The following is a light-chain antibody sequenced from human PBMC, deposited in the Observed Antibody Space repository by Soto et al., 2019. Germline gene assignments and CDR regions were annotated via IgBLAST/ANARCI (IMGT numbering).Light chain of an antibody. CDR1: QDITDY. Sequence: DIQMNQSPSSLSASVGDRVTITCQASQDITDYLSWYHQKPGKAPKLLIYDASNLETGVPSRFSGSGSGTDFTFTISSLQPEDIGTYYCQQYDNFPVTFGGGTKVEIK. V-gene: IGKV1-33*01. J-gene: IGKJ4*01. CDR2: DAS. CDR3: QQYDNFPVT.